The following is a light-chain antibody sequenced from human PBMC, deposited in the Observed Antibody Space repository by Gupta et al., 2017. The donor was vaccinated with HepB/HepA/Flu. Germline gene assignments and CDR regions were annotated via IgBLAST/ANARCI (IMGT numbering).Light chain of an antibody. V-gene: IGKV3-15*01. CDR1: QSISSN. CDR2: GAS. CDR3: QHYNNWPPWT. J-gene: IGKJ1*01. Sequence: EIVMTQSPATLSVSPGERATLSCRASQSISSNLAWYQHKPGQAPRLLIYGASTRATGIPARFSGRGSGTEFTLTISSRQSEDFAVYYCQHYNNWPPWTFGQGTXVEIK.